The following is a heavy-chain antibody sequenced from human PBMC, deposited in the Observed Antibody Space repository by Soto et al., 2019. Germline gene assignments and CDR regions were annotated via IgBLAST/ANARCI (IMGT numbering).Heavy chain of an antibody. Sequence: QLQLQESGPGLVKPSETLSLTCTVSGGSISSSSYYWGWIRQPPGKGLEWIGSIYYSGSTYYNPCLRSRVTISVDTSKNQFSLKLSSVTAADTAVYYCARHGHCSGGSCYDDAFDIWGQGTMVTVSS. CDR3: ARHGHCSGGSCYDDAFDI. D-gene: IGHD2-15*01. CDR2: IYYSGST. CDR1: GGSISSSSYY. V-gene: IGHV4-39*01. J-gene: IGHJ3*02.